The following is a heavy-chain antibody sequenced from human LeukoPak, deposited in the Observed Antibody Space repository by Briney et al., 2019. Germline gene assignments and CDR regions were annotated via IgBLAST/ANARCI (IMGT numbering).Heavy chain of an antibody. CDR3: ARVPGNILTGYYTYFDY. V-gene: IGHV4-39*07. CDR1: GGSISSSSYY. D-gene: IGHD3-9*01. J-gene: IGHJ4*02. CDR2: IYYSGST. Sequence: SETLSLTCTVSGGSISSSSYYWGWIRQPPGKGLEWIGSIYYSGSTYYNPSLKSRVTISVDTSKNQFSLKLSSVTAADTAVYYCARVPGNILTGYYTYFDYWGQGTLVTVSS.